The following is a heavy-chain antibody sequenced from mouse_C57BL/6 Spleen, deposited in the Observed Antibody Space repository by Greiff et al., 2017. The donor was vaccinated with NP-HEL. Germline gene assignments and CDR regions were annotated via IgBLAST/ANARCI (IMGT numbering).Heavy chain of an antibody. J-gene: IGHJ1*03. Sequence: QVQLQHPGAELVKPGASVKLSCKASGYTFTSYWMHWVKQRPGQGLEWIGMIHPNSGSTNYNEKFKSKATLTVDKSSSTAYMQLSSLTSEDSAVYYCARSRLTVAGYFDVWGTGTTVTVSS. CDR3: ARSRLTVAGYFDV. CDR1: GYTFTSYW. V-gene: IGHV1-64*01. CDR2: IHPNSGST. D-gene: IGHD1-1*01.